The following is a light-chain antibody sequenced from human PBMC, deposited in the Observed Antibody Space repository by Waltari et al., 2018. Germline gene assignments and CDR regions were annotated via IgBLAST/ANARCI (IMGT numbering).Light chain of an antibody. V-gene: IGKV1-39*01. CDR2: AAS. Sequence: DMQMTQSPSSLSASVGDRITITCRASQNINTKLNWYQHKPGTAPKLLIYAASSLQSGVPSRFSGSSAGTDFTLTITSLQPEDFATYYCQQTFSTPWVFGQGTKVEIK. CDR1: QNINTK. CDR3: QQTFSTPWV. J-gene: IGKJ1*01.